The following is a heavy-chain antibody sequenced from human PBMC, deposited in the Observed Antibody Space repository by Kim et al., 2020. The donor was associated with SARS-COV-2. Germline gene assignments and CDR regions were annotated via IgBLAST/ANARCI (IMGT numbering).Heavy chain of an antibody. CDR2: INPNSGGT. D-gene: IGHD1-26*01. CDR1: GYTFTGYY. Sequence: ASVKVSCKASGYTFTGYYMHWVRQAPGQGLEWMGRINPNSGGTNYAQKFQGRVTMTRDTSISTAYMELSRLRSDDTAVYYCARVGGATTSYYYYGMDVWGQGTTVTVSS. V-gene: IGHV1-2*06. J-gene: IGHJ6*02. CDR3: ARVGGATTSYYYYGMDV.